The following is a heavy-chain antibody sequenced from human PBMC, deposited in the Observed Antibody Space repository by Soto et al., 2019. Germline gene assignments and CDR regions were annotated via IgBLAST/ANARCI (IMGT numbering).Heavy chain of an antibody. CDR1: GFTFSNAW. J-gene: IGHJ4*02. CDR2: IKSKTDGGTT. CDR3: TTDLGDSSGYPDY. V-gene: IGHV3-15*01. D-gene: IGHD3-22*01. Sequence: PGGSLRLSCAASGFTFSNAWMSWVRQAPGKGLGWVGRIKSKTDGGTTDYTAPVKGRFTISRDDSKNTLYLQMNSLKTEDTAVYYGTTDLGDSSGYPDYWGQGTLVTVS.